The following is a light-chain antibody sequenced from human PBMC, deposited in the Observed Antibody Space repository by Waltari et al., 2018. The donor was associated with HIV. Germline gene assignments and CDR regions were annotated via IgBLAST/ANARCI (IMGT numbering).Light chain of an antibody. CDR2: EDN. J-gene: IGLJ3*02. Sequence: NFKLTQPLSVSESPGKTVTISCTRSSGNIASTYVQWYQQRPGSAPTTVIYEDNQRPSGVPDRFSGTMDSSSNSAYLTISGLKTEDEADYYCQSYDSNDPWVFGGGTKLTVL. V-gene: IGLV6-57*04. CDR1: SGNIASTY. CDR3: QSYDSNDPWV.